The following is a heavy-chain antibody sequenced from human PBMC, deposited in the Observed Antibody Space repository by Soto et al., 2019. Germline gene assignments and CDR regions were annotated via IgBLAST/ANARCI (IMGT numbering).Heavy chain of an antibody. CDR2: IYYSGST. J-gene: IGHJ6*02. CDR3: ASWFNYYGSGSFRLGYYYYYGMDV. V-gene: IGHV4-39*01. CDR1: GGSISSSSYY. Sequence: PSETLSLTCTVSGGSISSSSYYWGWIRQPPGKGLEWIGSIYYSGSTYYNPSLKSRVTISVDTSKNQFSLKLSSVTAADTAVYYCASWFNYYGSGSFRLGYYYYYGMDVWGQGTTVTVSS. D-gene: IGHD3-10*01.